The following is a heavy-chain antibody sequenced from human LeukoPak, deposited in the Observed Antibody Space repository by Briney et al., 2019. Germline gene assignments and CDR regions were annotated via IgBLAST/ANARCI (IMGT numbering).Heavy chain of an antibody. V-gene: IGHV5-51*01. J-gene: IGHJ4*02. Sequence: GESLKISCKGSGYSFTSYWIGWVRQMPGKGLEWMGTIYPGDSDTRCSPSFQGQVTISADKSISTAYLQWSSLKASDTAMYYCARSGAAGTADLDYWGQGTLVTVSS. D-gene: IGHD6-13*01. CDR1: GYSFTSYW. CDR2: IYPGDSDT. CDR3: ARSGAAGTADLDY.